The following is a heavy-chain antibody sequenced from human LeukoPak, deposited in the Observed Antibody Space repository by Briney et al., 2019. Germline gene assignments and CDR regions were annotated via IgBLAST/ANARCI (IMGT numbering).Heavy chain of an antibody. CDR3: ARGYGSGNNWFDP. Sequence: PSETLSLTCTVAGGSISSTTFYWGWIRQPPGKGLEWIASIHYGGNTYYNPSLRSRVTTFVDTSKNQIFLKLSSVVAADTAVYYCARGYGSGNNWFDPWGQGTLVTVSS. D-gene: IGHD3-10*01. J-gene: IGHJ5*02. CDR2: IHYGGNT. V-gene: IGHV4-39*01. CDR1: GGSISSTTFY.